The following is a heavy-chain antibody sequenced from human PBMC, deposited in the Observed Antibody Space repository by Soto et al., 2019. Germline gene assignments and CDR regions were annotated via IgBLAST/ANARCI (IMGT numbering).Heavy chain of an antibody. D-gene: IGHD3-3*02. V-gene: IGHV3-21*01. CDR1: GFTFSSYS. CDR3: ARRHFWSGYPDY. Sequence: GGSLRLSCAASGFTFSSYSMNWVRQAPGKGLEWVSSISSSSSYIYYADSVKGRFTISRDNAKNSLYLQMNSLRAEDTAVYYCARRHFWSGYPDYWGQGTLVTVSS. J-gene: IGHJ4*02. CDR2: ISSSSSYI.